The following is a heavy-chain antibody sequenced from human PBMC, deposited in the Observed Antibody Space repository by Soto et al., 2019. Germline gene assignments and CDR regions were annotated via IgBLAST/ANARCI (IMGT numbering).Heavy chain of an antibody. CDR1: GGSVSSYY. J-gene: IGHJ4*02. D-gene: IGHD4-4*01. Sequence: PSEMLSLTCTVSGGSVSSYYWSWIRQSPGKGLEWIGYIYYSGSTKYKPSLKSRVTISLDTSKNQLSLKVSSAAAADTAVYYCARHSNRNYGLYFFDYWGLGALVTVSS. CDR2: IYYSGST. V-gene: IGHV4-59*08. CDR3: ARHSNRNYGLYFFDY.